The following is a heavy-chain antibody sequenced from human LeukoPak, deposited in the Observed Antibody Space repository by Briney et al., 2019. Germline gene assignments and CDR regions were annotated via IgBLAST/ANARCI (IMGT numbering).Heavy chain of an antibody. J-gene: IGHJ4*02. D-gene: IGHD1-26*01. CDR3: ASSGSWSPDY. CDR1: GFTFSSYG. CDR2: IWYDGSNK. V-gene: IGHV3-33*01. Sequence: PGGSLRLSCAASGFTFSSYGMNWVRQAPGKGLEWVAVIWYDGSNKYYVDSVKGRFTISRDNSKNTLYLQMNSLRAEDTAVYYCASSGSWSPDYWGQGTLVTVSS.